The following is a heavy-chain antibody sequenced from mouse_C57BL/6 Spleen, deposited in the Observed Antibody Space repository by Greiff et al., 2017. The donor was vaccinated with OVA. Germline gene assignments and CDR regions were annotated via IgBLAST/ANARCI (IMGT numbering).Heavy chain of an antibody. V-gene: IGHV1-26*01. D-gene: IGHD2-1*01. J-gene: IGHJ3*01. Sequence: VQLQQSGPELVKPGASVKISCKASGYTFTDYYMNWVKQSHGKSLEWIGDINPNNGGTSYNQKFKGKATLTVDKSSSTAYMELRSLTSEDSAVYYCARPYGNYQRGFAYWGQGTLVTVSA. CDR3: ARPYGNYQRGFAY. CDR2: INPNNGGT. CDR1: GYTFTDYY.